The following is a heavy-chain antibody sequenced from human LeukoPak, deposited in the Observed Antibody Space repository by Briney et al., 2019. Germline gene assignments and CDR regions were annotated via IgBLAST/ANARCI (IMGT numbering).Heavy chain of an antibody. CDR3: ARVYCSSTSCLSWYFDL. D-gene: IGHD2-2*01. J-gene: IGHJ2*01. V-gene: IGHV1-46*01. CDR1: GYTFTSYY. Sequence: ASVKVSCKASGYTFTSYYMHWVRQPPGQGLEWMGIINPSGGSTSYAQKFQGRVTMTRDMSTSTVYMELSSLRSEDTAVYYCARVYCSSTSCLSWYFDLWGRGTLVTVSS. CDR2: INPSGGST.